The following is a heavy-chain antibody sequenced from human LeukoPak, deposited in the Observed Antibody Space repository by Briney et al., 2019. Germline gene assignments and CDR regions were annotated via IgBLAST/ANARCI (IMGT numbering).Heavy chain of an antibody. CDR1: GFTFSSYG. D-gene: IGHD3-9*01. CDR2: ISYDGSNK. V-gene: IGHV3-30*18. Sequence: PGGSLRLSCAASGFTFSSYGMHWVRQAPGKGLEWVAVISYDGSNKYYADSVKGRFTISRDNSKNTLNLQMNSSRAEDTAVYYCAKDALPSYYDILTGYQTGPFDYWGQGTLVTVSS. J-gene: IGHJ4*02. CDR3: AKDALPSYYDILTGYQTGPFDY.